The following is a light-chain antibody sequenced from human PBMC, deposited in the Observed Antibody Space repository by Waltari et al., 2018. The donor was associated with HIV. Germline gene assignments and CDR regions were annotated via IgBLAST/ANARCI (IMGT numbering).Light chain of an antibody. J-gene: IGLJ2*01. Sequence: QSVLTQAPSASGTPGQRVTISCSGGDSNIGSNSVHWYQQLPGTAPRLLLYSTHHRPSRVPDRFSGSKSGTSASLAISGLQSEDEADYYCASWDDTLNGVVFGGGTKLTVL. CDR1: DSNIGSNS. CDR2: STH. CDR3: ASWDDTLNGVV. V-gene: IGLV1-44*01.